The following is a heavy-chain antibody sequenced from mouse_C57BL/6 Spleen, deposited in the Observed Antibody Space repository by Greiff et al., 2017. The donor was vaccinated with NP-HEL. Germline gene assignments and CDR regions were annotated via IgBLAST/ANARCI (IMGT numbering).Heavy chain of an antibody. CDR1: GYTFTSYW. Sequence: QVQLQQSGAELVKPGASVKLSCKASGYTFTSYWMQWVKQRPGQGLEWIGEIDPSDSYTNYNQKFKGKATLTVDTSSSTAYMQLSSLTSEDSAVYYCARSSRYGNYADYWGQGTTLTVSS. D-gene: IGHD2-1*01. CDR2: IDPSDSYT. V-gene: IGHV1-50*01. J-gene: IGHJ2*01. CDR3: ARSSRYGNYADY.